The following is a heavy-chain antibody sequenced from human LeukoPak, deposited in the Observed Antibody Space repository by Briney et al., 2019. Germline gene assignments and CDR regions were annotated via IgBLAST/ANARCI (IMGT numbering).Heavy chain of an antibody. J-gene: IGHJ4*02. D-gene: IGHD3/OR15-3a*01. CDR2: ISANGGST. Sequence: PGGSLRLSCAASGFTFSTYAMGWVRQAPGKGLEWVSGISANGGSTYYADSVKGRFTISRHNSKNTLYLQMNSLRAEDTAVYYCARVDREGIWFFYDYWGLGTLVTVSS. CDR1: GFTFSTYA. V-gene: IGHV3-23*01. CDR3: ARVDREGIWFFYDY.